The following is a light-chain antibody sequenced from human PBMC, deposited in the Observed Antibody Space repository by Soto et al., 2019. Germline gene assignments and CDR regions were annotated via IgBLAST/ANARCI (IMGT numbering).Light chain of an antibody. V-gene: IGLV2-14*03. CDR3: SSYTSCSTRV. CDR1: SSDVGAYDY. Sequence: QSVLTQPASVSGSPGQSITISCTGTSSDVGAYDYVSWYQQHPDKAPKLMIYEVSNRPSGVSNRFSGSKSVNTATLTISGLQAEDEADYYCSSYTSCSTRVFGTGTKLTVL. CDR2: EVS. J-gene: IGLJ1*01.